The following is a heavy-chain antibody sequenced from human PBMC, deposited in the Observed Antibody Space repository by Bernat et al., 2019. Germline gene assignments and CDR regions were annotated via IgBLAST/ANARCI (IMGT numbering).Heavy chain of an antibody. CDR1: GFTFSRYG. CDR3: AKEKGGNYMPLDS. CDR2: ISDDGSTK. J-gene: IGHJ4*02. D-gene: IGHD1-26*01. Sequence: QVQLVESGGGVVQPGRSLRLSCAASGFTFSRYGMQWVRQAPGKGLEWVAVISDDGSTKHYADSVNGRFTVSRYNSKNTLYLQMNSLRAEDTAVYYCAKEKGGNYMPLDSWGQGTLVTVSS. V-gene: IGHV3-30*18.